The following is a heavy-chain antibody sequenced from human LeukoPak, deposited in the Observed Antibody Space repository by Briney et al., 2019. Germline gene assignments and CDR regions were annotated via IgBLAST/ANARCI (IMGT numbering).Heavy chain of an antibody. Sequence: SETLSLTCTVSGGSISSSSYYWGWIRQPPGKGLEWIGIIYYGGSSYYNPSLKSRVSISVDTSNNQFSLKVNSVTAADTAVYYCARDAGHQLSRRNYYAMDVWGQGTTVTVSS. CDR2: IYYGGSS. CDR1: GGSISSSSYY. D-gene: IGHD2-2*01. V-gene: IGHV4-39*07. CDR3: ARDAGHQLSRRNYYAMDV. J-gene: IGHJ6*02.